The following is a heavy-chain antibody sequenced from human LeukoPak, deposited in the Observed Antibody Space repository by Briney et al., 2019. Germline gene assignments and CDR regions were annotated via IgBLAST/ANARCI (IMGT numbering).Heavy chain of an antibody. CDR3: ARGYDILTGSDL. V-gene: IGHV1-2*02. J-gene: IGHJ2*01. CDR2: INPNSGGT. CDR1: GYTFTSYY. D-gene: IGHD3-9*01. Sequence: ASVKVSCKASGYTFTSYYMHWLRQAPGQGLEWMGWINPNSGGTNYAQKFQGRVTMTRDTSISTAYMELSRLRSDDTAVYYCARGYDILTGSDLWGRGTLVTVSS.